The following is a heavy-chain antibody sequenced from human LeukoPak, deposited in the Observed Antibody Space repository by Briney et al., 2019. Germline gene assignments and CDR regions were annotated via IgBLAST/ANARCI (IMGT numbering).Heavy chain of an antibody. V-gene: IGHV1-18*01. J-gene: IGHJ5*02. CDR2: ISAYNGNT. CDR1: GYIFTSYG. CDR3: ARALYSSSWSLFPDP. D-gene: IGHD6-13*01. Sequence: ASVKVSCKASGYIFTSYGISWVRQAPGQGLEWMGWISAYNGNTNYAQKLQGRVTMTTDTSTSTAYMELRSLRSDDTAVYYCARALYSSSWSLFPDPWGQGTLVTVSS.